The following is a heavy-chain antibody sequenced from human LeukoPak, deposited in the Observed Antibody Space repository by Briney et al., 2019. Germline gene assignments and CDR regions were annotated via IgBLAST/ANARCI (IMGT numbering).Heavy chain of an antibody. D-gene: IGHD6-13*01. Sequence: GESLKISCKGSGYSSTSYWIGWVRQMPGKGLEWMGIIYPGDSDTRYSPSFQGQVTISADKSISTAYLQWSSLKASDTAMYYCARRVLGIAAAGNNWFDPWGQGTLVTVSS. J-gene: IGHJ5*02. CDR3: ARRVLGIAAAGNNWFDP. CDR1: GYSSTSYW. V-gene: IGHV5-51*01. CDR2: IYPGDSDT.